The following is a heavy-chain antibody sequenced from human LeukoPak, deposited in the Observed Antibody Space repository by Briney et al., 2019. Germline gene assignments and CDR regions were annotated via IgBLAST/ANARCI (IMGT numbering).Heavy chain of an antibody. V-gene: IGHV3-23*01. D-gene: IGHD2/OR15-2a*01. J-gene: IGHJ4*02. CDR3: AKDDRMTLGHFDY. CDR1: GFTLKNCA. Sequence: GGSLRLSCVASGFTLKNCAMSWVRQAPGKGLEWVSGINYSGGHKYYADSVKGRFTISRDSSKNTLSLQMNSLTTEDPAVYYWAKDDRMTLGHFDYWGQGAMVTVSS. CDR2: INYSGGHK.